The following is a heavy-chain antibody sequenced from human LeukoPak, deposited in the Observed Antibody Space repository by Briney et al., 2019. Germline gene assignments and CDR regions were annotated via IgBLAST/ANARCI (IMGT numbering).Heavy chain of an antibody. D-gene: IGHD6-6*01. V-gene: IGHV3-21*01. Sequence: GGSLRLSCAASGFTFSSYSMNWVRQAPGKGLEWVSSISSSSSYIYYADSVKGRFTISGDNAKNSLYLQMNSLRAEDTAVYYCAVSSIAARVGLDWFDPWGQGTLVTVSS. CDR3: AVSSIAARVGLDWFDP. CDR1: GFTFSSYS. CDR2: ISSSSSYI. J-gene: IGHJ5*02.